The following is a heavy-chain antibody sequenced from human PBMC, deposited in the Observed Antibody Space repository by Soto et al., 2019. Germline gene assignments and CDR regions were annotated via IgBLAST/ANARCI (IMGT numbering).Heavy chain of an antibody. CDR1: SGSISSSNW. CDR3: AREDGTGTSAFDI. V-gene: IGHV4-4*02. CDR2: IYHSGST. D-gene: IGHD1-7*01. J-gene: IGHJ3*02. Sequence: TSETLSLTCAVSSGSISSSNWWSWVRQPPGKGLEWIGEIYHSGSTNYNPSLKSRVTISVDKSKNQFSLKLSSVTAADTAVYYCAREDGTGTSAFDIWGQGTMVTVSS.